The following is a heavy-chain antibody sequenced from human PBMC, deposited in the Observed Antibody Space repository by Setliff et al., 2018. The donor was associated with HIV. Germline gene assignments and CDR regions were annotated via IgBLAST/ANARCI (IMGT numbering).Heavy chain of an antibody. D-gene: IGHD1-26*01. Sequence: GGSLRLSCAASGFTFSDHSMDWVRQAPGKGLEWVGRSRNKANRYTTEYAASVKGRFTISRDDSKTSLYLQMNSLKTEDTAVYYCTRLRIVGATYWYFDLWGRGTLVTVSS. CDR3: TRLRIVGATYWYFDL. CDR2: SRNKANRYTT. CDR1: GFTFSDHS. V-gene: IGHV3-72*01. J-gene: IGHJ2*01.